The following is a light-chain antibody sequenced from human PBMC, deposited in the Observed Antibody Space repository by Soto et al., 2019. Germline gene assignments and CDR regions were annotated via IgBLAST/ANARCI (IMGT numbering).Light chain of an antibody. J-gene: IGKJ3*01. CDR1: QSVSNN. V-gene: IGKV3-15*01. CDR3: QQYSSWPFT. Sequence: ELVLTQSPATLSVFPGEQATLSCGASQSVSNNLAWYHQKPGQAPRHLIYGASTRATGVPARFSGSGSGTEFTLTISSLQSEDSAIYYCQQYSSWPFTFGHGTKVAIE. CDR2: GAS.